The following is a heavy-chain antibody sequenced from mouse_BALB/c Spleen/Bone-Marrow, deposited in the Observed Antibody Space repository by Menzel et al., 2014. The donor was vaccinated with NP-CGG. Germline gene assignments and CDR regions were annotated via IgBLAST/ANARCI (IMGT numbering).Heavy chain of an antibody. CDR3: ARDLGGTTTTYYIDL. Sequence: EESGSLLVTPGTPLTLTCTASGIDLSSYAMNWVRQAPGKGLEWIGIIYSGGRISYASWAKGRFTISKTSTTVDLKITSPTTEDTATYFCARDLGGTTTTYYIDLWGQGTLVTVSS. CDR1: GIDLSSYA. J-gene: IGHJ2*01. V-gene: IGHV5-6-5*01. D-gene: IGHD1-1*02. CDR2: IYSGGRI.